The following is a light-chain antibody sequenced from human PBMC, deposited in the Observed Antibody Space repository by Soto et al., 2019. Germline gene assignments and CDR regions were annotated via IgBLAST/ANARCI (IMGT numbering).Light chain of an antibody. V-gene: IGKV3-20*01. J-gene: IGKJ3*01. CDR2: GAS. Sequence: EIVLRQSPGTLSLSPGERATLSCRASQSISSSYLACYQQKPGQAPRLLVYGASSRATGIPDRFSGSGSGTDFTLTISRLEPEDFALYYCQQYGSARFTFGPGTKVDIK. CDR3: QQYGSARFT. CDR1: QSISSSY.